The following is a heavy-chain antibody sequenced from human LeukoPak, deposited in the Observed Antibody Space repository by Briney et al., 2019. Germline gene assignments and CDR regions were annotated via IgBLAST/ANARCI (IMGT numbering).Heavy chain of an antibody. Sequence: SETLSLTCTVSGDSINTNYWTWIRQPPGKGLEWIGGIYHSGNTNYNPSLKSRVSISVDTSKNQFPLDLSSVTAADTAVFYCARGFDYGGSPYYYYYAMDVWGQGTTVTVSS. CDR3: ARGFDYGGSPYYYYYAMDV. CDR2: IYHSGNT. V-gene: IGHV4-59*01. J-gene: IGHJ6*02. D-gene: IGHD4-23*01. CDR1: GDSINTNY.